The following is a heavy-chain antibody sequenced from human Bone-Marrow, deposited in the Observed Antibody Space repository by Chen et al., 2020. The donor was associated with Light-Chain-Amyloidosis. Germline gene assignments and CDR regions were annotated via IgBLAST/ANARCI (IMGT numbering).Heavy chain of an antibody. J-gene: IGHJ6*02. CDR2: IIPMLETT. V-gene: IGHV1-69*04. Sequence: QVQLVRSGAEVKKPGSSVKVSCKASGEPSSSYAISWVRQAPGQGLEWVGRIIPMLETTKYAQKFLGRVEITADRSTRTSHLEMTGLTFEDTAIYYCASAPPTTFNVYAMDVWGQGTTVVVSS. D-gene: IGHD3-3*02. CDR1: GEPSSSYA. CDR3: ASAPPTTFNVYAMDV.